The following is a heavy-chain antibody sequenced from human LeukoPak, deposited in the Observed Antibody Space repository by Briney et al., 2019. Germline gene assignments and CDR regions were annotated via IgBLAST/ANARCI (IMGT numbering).Heavy chain of an antibody. J-gene: IGHJ4*02. CDR1: GVSISSGNFY. Sequence: SETLSLTCTVSGVSISSGNFYWSWIRQSAGKGLEWIGYIYYSGSTNYNPSLKSRVTISVDTFKNQFSLKLSSVTAADTAVYYCARDEGYSSGWPAFDYWGQGTLVTVSS. D-gene: IGHD6-19*01. CDR2: IYYSGST. V-gene: IGHV4-61*10. CDR3: ARDEGYSSGWPAFDY.